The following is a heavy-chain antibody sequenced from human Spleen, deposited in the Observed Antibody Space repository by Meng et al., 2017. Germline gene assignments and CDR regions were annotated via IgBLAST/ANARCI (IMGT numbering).Heavy chain of an antibody. J-gene: IGHJ4*02. CDR1: GYNFTNYP. D-gene: IGHD1-26*01. Sequence: VQLVQSGADVKKPGASVRVSCKASGYNFTNYPIHWVRQAPGQRPEWLGWISAYNGDTNYAQTLQGRVTMTTDTSTSTAYMELRSLRSDDTAVYYCARVEVGITSGDYWGQGTLVTVSS. CDR2: ISAYNGDT. V-gene: IGHV1-18*01. CDR3: ARVEVGITSGDY.